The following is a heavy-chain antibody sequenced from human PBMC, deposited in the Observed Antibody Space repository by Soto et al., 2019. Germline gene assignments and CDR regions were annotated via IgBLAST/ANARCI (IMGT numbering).Heavy chain of an antibody. CDR2: IFPLTDIP. V-gene: IGHV1-69*02. CDR1: GGTFSNYP. CDR3: ARGPLVVLNYFES. Sequence: QVQLVQSGTEVKKPGSSVKVSCKASGGTFSNYPINWVRQAPGQGLAWMGSIFPLTDIPDYAQNFQARLTINADKSTSTAYMELSSMTSDDTAMYFCARGPLVVLNYFESWGQGTLVTVSS. J-gene: IGHJ4*02.